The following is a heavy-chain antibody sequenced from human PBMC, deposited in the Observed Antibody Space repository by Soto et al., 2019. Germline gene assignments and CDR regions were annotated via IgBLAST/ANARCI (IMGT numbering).Heavy chain of an antibody. CDR2: INAGNGNT. V-gene: IGHV1-3*01. J-gene: IGHJ2*01. D-gene: IGHD1-26*01. CDR1: GYTVTSYA. CDR3: ARVAGAWWYFEI. Sequence: ASVKVSCKASGYTVTSYAMHWGRQAPGQRQEWMGWINAGNGNTKYSQKFQGRVTITRDTSASTAYMELSSLKSVDSAVYSCARVAGAWWYFEIWGRGTLVTVSS.